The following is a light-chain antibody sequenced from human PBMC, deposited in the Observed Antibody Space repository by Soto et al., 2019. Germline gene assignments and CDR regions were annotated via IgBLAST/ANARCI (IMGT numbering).Light chain of an antibody. CDR2: TTN. J-gene: IGLJ1*01. Sequence: LTQPHSASGTPGQRVTISCSGSSSNIGTSSVHWFQQLPGTAPKLLISTTNQRPSGVPERFSGSRSGTSASLAISGLQSEDEADYYCAAWDDSLNGHVFGTGTKLTVL. CDR3: AAWDDSLNGHV. V-gene: IGLV1-44*01. CDR1: SSNIGTSS.